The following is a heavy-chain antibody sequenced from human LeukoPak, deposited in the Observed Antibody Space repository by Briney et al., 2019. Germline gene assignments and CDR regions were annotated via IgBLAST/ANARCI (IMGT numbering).Heavy chain of an antibody. CDR1: GFTFSSYG. CDR2: IRYDGSNK. V-gene: IGHV3-30*02. Sequence: LTGGSLRLSCAASGFTFSSYGMHWVRQAPGKGLEWVAFIRYDGSNKYYADSVKGRFTISRDNSKNTLYLQMNSLRAEDTALYYCARGTAVRFGELLYWGQGTLVTVSS. D-gene: IGHD3-10*01. CDR3: ARGTAVRFGELLY. J-gene: IGHJ4*02.